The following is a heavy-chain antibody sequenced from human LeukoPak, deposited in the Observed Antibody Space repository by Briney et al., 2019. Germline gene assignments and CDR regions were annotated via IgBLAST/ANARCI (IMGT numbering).Heavy chain of an antibody. CDR3: AKPGGSSSWYYGNAFDI. D-gene: IGHD6-13*01. V-gene: IGHV3-23*01. CDR1: GFTFSSYA. Sequence: GGSLRLSCAASGFTFSSYAMSWVRQAPGKGLEWVSGISGSGGSTYYADSVKGRFTISRDNSKNTLYLQMNSLRAGDTAVYYCAKPGGSSSWYYGNAFDIWGQGTMVTVSS. J-gene: IGHJ3*02. CDR2: ISGSGGST.